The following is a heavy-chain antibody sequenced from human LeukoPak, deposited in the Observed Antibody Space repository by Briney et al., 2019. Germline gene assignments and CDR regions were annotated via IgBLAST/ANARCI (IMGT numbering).Heavy chain of an antibody. D-gene: IGHD6-19*01. CDR3: ARGFRGSGWPTSSPYFGY. CDR1: GYTFTSYD. CDR2: MNPNSGNT. J-gene: IGHJ4*02. Sequence: ASVKLSCKASGYTFTSYDINWVRQATGQGLEWMGWMNPNSGNTGYAQKVQGRVTITKNTSINTAYMELSSLRSEDTAVYYCARGFRGSGWPTSSPYFGYWGQGTLVTVSS. V-gene: IGHV1-8*03.